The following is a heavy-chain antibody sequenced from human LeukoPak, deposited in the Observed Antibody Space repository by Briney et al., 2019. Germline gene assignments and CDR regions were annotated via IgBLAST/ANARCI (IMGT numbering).Heavy chain of an antibody. CDR2: IYPGDSDT. J-gene: IGHJ4*02. D-gene: IGHD3-9*01. Sequence: GESLKISCKGSGYSFTSYWIGWVRQMPGKGLEWMGIIYPGDSDTRYSPSFQGQVTISADESISTAYLQWSSLKASDTAMYYCARQEDILTGFYYFDYWGQGTLVTVSS. CDR3: ARQEDILTGFYYFDY. V-gene: IGHV5-51*01. CDR1: GYSFTSYW.